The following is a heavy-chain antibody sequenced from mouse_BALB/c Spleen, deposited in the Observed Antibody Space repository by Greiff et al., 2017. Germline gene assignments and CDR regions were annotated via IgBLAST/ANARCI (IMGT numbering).Heavy chain of an antibody. Sequence: VQLKESGGGLVQPGGSRKLSCAASGFTFSSFGMHWVRQAPEKGLEWVAYISSGSSTIYYADTVKGRFTISRDNPKNTLFLQMTSLRSEDTAMYYCARERDYDGRAMDYWGQGTSVTVSS. CDR2: ISSGSSTI. CDR1: GFTFSSFG. CDR3: ARERDYDGRAMDY. V-gene: IGHV5-17*02. J-gene: IGHJ4*01. D-gene: IGHD2-4*01.